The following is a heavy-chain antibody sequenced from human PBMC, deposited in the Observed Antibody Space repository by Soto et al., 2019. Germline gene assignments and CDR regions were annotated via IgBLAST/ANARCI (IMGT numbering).Heavy chain of an antibody. Sequence: GGSLRLSCAASGFTFSDYYMSWIRQAPGKGLEWISYISAGGGSTIYYADSVKGRFTISGDNARNSLYLRMNSLRGEDTAAYYCARQRGYYDSSGLDYWGQGALVTVSS. CDR3: ARQRGYYDSSGLDY. CDR1: GFTFSDYY. CDR2: ISAGGGSTI. V-gene: IGHV3-11*01. D-gene: IGHD3-22*01. J-gene: IGHJ4*02.